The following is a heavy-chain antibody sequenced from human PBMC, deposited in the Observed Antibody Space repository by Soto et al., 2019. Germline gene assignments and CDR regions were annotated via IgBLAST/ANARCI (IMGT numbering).Heavy chain of an antibody. J-gene: IGHJ4*02. D-gene: IGHD2-15*01. V-gene: IGHV1-18*01. CDR3: ARVGRGCSGGSCYLTD. Sequence: QVQLVQSGAEVKKPGASVKVSCKASGYTFTSYGISWVRQAPGQGREWMGWISAYNGNTNYAQKLQGRVTMTTATATSTAYMELRSLRSDDKAVYYCARVGRGCSGGSCYLTDWGQGTLVTVSS. CDR1: GYTFTSYG. CDR2: ISAYNGNT.